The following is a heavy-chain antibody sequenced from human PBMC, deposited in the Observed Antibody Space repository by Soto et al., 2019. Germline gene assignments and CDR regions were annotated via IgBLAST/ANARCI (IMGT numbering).Heavy chain of an antibody. CDR3: ARGDSGGTLGYFDY. J-gene: IGHJ4*02. D-gene: IGHD2-15*01. CDR1: GFSFNSFA. V-gene: IGHV3-30-3*01. Sequence: QVQLVESGGGVVQPGRSLRLSCAASGFSFNSFAMHWVRQAPGKGLEWVAVISYDGSNKYYADSVKGRFTISRDNSKNTLALKMNSLRDDDTAVYYCARGDSGGTLGYFDYWGQGTLVTVSA. CDR2: ISYDGSNK.